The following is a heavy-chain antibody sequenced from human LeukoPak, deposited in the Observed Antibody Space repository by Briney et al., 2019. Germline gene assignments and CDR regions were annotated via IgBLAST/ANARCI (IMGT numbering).Heavy chain of an antibody. D-gene: IGHD5-18*01. CDR1: GFTFSIYE. CDR3: ARVANSFGYNPHFDY. CDR2: IKQDGSEK. V-gene: IGHV3-7*01. Sequence: GGSLRLSCAASGFTFSIYEMSWVRQAPGKGLEWVANIKQDGSEKYYVDSVKGRFTISRDNAKNSLYLRMNSLRAEDTAVYYCARVANSFGYNPHFDYWGQGTLVTVSS. J-gene: IGHJ4*02.